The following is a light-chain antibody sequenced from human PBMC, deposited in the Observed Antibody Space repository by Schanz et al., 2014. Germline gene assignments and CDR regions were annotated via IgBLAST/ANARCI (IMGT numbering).Light chain of an antibody. CDR3: QQYDNLPLT. CDR2: DAS. V-gene: IGKV1-33*01. CDR1: QDIKNY. Sequence: DIQMTPSPSSLSASVGDRVTITCQASQDIKNYLNWYQQKPGKAPQLLIYDASSLETGVPSRFSGSGSGTDFTFTISSLQPEDIATYYCQQYDNLPLTFGGGTKVAIK. J-gene: IGKJ4*01.